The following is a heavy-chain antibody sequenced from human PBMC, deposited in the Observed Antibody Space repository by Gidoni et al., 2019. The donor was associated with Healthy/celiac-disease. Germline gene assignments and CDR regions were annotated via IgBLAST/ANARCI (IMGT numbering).Heavy chain of an antibody. CDR3: ARAPHSPSSYYYYYGMDV. CDR1: VFTFSSYG. Sequence: QVQLVESGGGVFQPGRSLRLSCAASVFTFSSYGMHWVRQAPGKGLEWVAVIWYDGSNKYYADSVKGRFTISRDNSKNTLYLQMNSLRAEDTAVYYCARAPHSPSSYYYYYGMDVWGQGTTVTVSS. J-gene: IGHJ6*02. CDR2: IWYDGSNK. V-gene: IGHV3-33*01. D-gene: IGHD4-4*01.